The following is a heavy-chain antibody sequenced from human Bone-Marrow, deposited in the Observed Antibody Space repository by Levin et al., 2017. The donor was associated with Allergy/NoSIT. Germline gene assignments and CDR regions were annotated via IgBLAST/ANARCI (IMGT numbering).Heavy chain of an antibody. J-gene: IGHJ6*02. CDR2: IFSNDEK. D-gene: IGHD1-1*01. CDR1: GFSLSNARMG. V-gene: IGHV2-26*01. Sequence: SGPTLVKPTETLTLTCTVSGFSLSNARMGVSWIRQPPGKALEWLAHIFSNDEKSYSTSLKSRLTISKDTSKSQVVLTMTNMDPVDTATYYCARIDSSSTGTGYYYYYGMDVWGQGTTVTVSS. CDR3: ARIDSSSTGTGYYYYYGMDV.